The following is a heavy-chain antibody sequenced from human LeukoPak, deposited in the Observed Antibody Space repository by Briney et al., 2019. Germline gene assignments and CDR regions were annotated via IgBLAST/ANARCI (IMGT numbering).Heavy chain of an antibody. D-gene: IGHD3-22*01. CDR3: ARNYITMIVVVSLDY. J-gene: IGHJ4*02. CDR2: ISYDGSNK. CDR1: GFTFSSYA. V-gene: IGHV3-30*04. Sequence: PGGSLRLSCAASGFTFSSYAMHWVRQAPGKGLEWVAVISYDGSNKYYADSVKGRFTISRGNSKNTLYLQMNSLRAEDTAVYYCARNYITMIVVVSLDYWGQGTLVTVSS.